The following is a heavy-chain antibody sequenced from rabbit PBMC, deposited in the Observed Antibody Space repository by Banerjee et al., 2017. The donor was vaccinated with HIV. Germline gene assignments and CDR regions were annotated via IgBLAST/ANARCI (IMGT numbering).Heavy chain of an antibody. CDR1: GIDFSSYG. CDR2: INTSSGNT. Sequence: QEQLVESGGGLVTLGGSLKLSCKASGIDFSSYGISWVRQAPGKGLEWIACINTSSGNTVYATWAKGRFTISKTSWTTVTLQMTSLTAADTATYFCARDAGYAGSNLWGQGTLVTVS. J-gene: IGHJ4*01. V-gene: IGHV1S45*01. D-gene: IGHD4-2*01. CDR3: ARDAGYAGSNL.